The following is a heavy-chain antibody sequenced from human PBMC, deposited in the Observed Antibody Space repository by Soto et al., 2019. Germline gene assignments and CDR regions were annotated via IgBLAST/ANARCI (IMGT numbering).Heavy chain of an antibody. J-gene: IGHJ5*02. V-gene: IGHV1-69*06. CDR1: GGTFSDFA. CDR2: IIPIFGTP. Sequence: SVKVSCKASGGTFSDFAINWLRQAPGQGLEWMGGIIPIFGTPNYAQKFQGRVTITADKSTSTAYMDLSGLRSDDTAVYFCARDRQQLVLYNWFDPWGQGTLVTVSS. D-gene: IGHD6-13*01. CDR3: ARDRQQLVLYNWFDP.